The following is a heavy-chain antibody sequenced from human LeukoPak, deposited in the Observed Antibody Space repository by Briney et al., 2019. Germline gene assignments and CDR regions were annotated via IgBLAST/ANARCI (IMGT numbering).Heavy chain of an antibody. CDR3: ARADTAYGDYDY. D-gene: IGHD4-17*01. Sequence: SETLSLTCTVSGASVSSSGYYWSWIRQHPGKGLEWIGYIYYSGSTYYNPSLKSRVTISVDTSKNQFSLKLSSVTAADTAVYYCARADTAYGDYDYWGQRTLVTVSS. V-gene: IGHV4-31*03. CDR2: IYYSGST. J-gene: IGHJ4*02. CDR1: GASVSSSGYY.